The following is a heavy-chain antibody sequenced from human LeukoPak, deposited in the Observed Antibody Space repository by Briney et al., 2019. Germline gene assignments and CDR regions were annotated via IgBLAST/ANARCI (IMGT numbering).Heavy chain of an antibody. CDR2: INPSGGST. CDR3: ASIAVAAGG. Sequence: ASVKVSCRASGGTFSSYAISWVRQAPGQGLEWMGIINPSGGSTSYAQKFQGRVTMTRDTFTSTVYMELSSLRSEDTAVYYCASIAVAAGGWGQGTLVTVSS. CDR1: GGTFSSYA. J-gene: IGHJ4*02. D-gene: IGHD6-19*01. V-gene: IGHV1-46*01.